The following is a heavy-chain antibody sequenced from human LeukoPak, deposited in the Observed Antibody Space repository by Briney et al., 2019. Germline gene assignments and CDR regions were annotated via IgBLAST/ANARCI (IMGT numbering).Heavy chain of an antibody. D-gene: IGHD4-23*01. CDR2: IYYSGST. V-gene: IGHV4-31*03. CDR3: ARDHYGGNSGWFDP. J-gene: IGHJ5*02. Sequence: SETLSLTCTVSGGSISSGGYYWSWIRQHPGKGLEWIGYIYYSGSTYYNPSLKSRVTISVDTSKNQFSLKLSSVTAADTAVYYCARDHYGGNSGWFDPWGQGTLVTVSS. CDR1: GGSISSGGYY.